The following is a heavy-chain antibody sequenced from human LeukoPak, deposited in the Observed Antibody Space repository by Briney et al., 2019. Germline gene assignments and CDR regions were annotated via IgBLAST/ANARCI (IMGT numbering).Heavy chain of an antibody. V-gene: IGHV4-34*01. D-gene: IGHD1-26*01. CDR2: INHSGST. CDR3: ARVKWELLNADFDY. J-gene: IGHJ4*02. CDR1: GGSFSGYY. Sequence: SETLSLTCAVYGGSFSGYYWSWIRQPPGKGLEWIGEINHSGSTNYNPSLKSRVTVSVDTSKNQFSLKLSSVTAADTAVYYCARVKWELLNADFDYWGQGTLVTVSS.